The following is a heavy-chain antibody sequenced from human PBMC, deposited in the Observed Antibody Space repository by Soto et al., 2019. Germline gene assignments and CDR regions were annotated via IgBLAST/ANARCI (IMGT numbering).Heavy chain of an antibody. CDR3: ARTTTNRNLLWFSERWFDP. Sequence: PSVTQSLTYAVYCGYFSGYYCSWIRQPPGKGLEWIGEINHSGSTSYNPSLKSRVTISVDTSKNQFSLKLSSVTAADTAVYYCARTTTNRNLLWFSERWFDPWGQGTLVTVSS. CDR2: INHSGST. CDR1: CGYFSGYY. J-gene: IGHJ5*02. V-gene: IGHV4-34*01. D-gene: IGHD3-10*01.